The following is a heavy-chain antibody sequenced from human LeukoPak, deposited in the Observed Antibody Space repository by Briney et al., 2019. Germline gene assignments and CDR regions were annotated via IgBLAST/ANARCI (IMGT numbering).Heavy chain of an antibody. Sequence: PSETLSLTCAVSGGSIGSHYWTWIRQTPGKGLEWIGYVYDIGSTKYNPSLKSRVTISVDTSKNQFSLKLSSVTAADTAVYYCARQELLWLYFVGYFDYWGQGTLVTVSS. V-gene: IGHV4-59*08. J-gene: IGHJ4*02. D-gene: IGHD3-10*01. CDR2: VYDIGST. CDR1: GGSIGSHY. CDR3: ARQELLWLYFVGYFDY.